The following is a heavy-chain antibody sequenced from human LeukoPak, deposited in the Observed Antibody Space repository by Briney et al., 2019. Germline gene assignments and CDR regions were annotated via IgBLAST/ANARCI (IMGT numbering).Heavy chain of an antibody. V-gene: IGHV3-74*01. D-gene: IGHD2/OR15-2a*01. Sequence: PGGSLRLSCSASGFTFKSYAMHWVRQAPGKGLVWVSHINSDGSWTSYADSVKGRFTISKDNAKNTVYLQMSNLRVEDTAVYYCVSFYETYWGRGTLVTVSS. CDR3: VSFYETY. CDR2: INSDGSWT. J-gene: IGHJ4*02. CDR1: GFTFKSYA.